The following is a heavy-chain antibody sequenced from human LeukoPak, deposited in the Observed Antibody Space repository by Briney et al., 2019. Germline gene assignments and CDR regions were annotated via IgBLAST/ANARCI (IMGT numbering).Heavy chain of an antibody. CDR3: AKGKQQLVLDY. D-gene: IGHD6-13*01. J-gene: IGHJ4*02. V-gene: IGHV3-53*01. CDR2: IYSGGRT. Sequence: GGSLRLSCVASGFIVSSNYMSWVRQAPWKGLEWVSVIYSGGRTYYADSVKGRFTISRDNSKNTLYLQMNSLRAEDTAVYYCAKGKQQLVLDYWGQGTLVTVSS. CDR1: GFIVSSNY.